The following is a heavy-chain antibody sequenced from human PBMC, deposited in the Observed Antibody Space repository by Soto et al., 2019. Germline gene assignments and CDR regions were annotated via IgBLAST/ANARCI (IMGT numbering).Heavy chain of an antibody. CDR2: ISWNSGSI. J-gene: IGHJ4*02. Sequence: SLRLSCAASGFTFDYYAMHWVRQAPWKGLEWVSGISWNSGSIGYADSVKGRFTISRDNAKNSLYLQMNSLRAEDTALYYCAKDRRRIAVAGTGYFDYWGQGTLVTVSS. CDR3: AKDRRRIAVAGTGYFDY. V-gene: IGHV3-9*01. D-gene: IGHD6-19*01. CDR1: GFTFDYYA.